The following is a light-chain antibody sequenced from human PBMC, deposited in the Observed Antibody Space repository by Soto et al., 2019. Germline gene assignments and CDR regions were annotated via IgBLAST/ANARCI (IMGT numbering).Light chain of an antibody. CDR2: EDV. J-gene: IGLJ1*01. Sequence: QFSLTRPASVSACPGQSITLSCTLASSDSGTYNLVAWYQHQPGKAPKLMIYEDVKRPSGISNRFSGSKSGNTASLTISGLQAEDEADYYCCSYGGSGIPYVFVTGTKVTVL. CDR3: CSYGGSGIPYV. V-gene: IGLV2-23*01. CDR1: SSDSGTYNL.